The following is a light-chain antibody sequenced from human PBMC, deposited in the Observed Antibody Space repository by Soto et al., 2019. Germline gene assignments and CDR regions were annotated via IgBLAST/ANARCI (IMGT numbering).Light chain of an antibody. CDR2: DAS. V-gene: IGKV1-5*01. Sequence: DVQLTQAPSTLSASVGDRVTITCRASQSIGNWLAWYQQKPGKAPNLLIYDASTLENGVPSRFSGSASGTDFTLTISSLQPYDFATYYCQQYENLPTFGQGTRLEIK. J-gene: IGKJ5*01. CDR1: QSIGNW. CDR3: QQYENLPT.